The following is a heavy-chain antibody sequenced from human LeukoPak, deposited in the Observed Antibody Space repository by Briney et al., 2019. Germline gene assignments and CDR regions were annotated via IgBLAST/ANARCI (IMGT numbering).Heavy chain of an antibody. D-gene: IGHD3-10*02. J-gene: IGHJ6*04. CDR1: GCTFSSYE. V-gene: IGHV3-48*03. CDR2: ISSNGSNI. Sequence: GWSLRLSCAASGCTFSSYEMNWVRQAPGRGREGVSYISSNGSNIYYADSVKGRFTISRDNAKNSLYLQMKSLRAEATAVYYCAELGITMIGGVWGKGTTVTISS. CDR3: AELGITMIGGV.